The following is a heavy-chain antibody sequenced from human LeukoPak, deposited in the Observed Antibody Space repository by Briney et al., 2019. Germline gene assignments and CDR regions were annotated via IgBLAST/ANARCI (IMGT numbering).Heavy chain of an antibody. CDR2: FDPEDGET. J-gene: IGHJ5*02. Sequence: ASVKVSCKVSGYTLTELSMHWVRQAPGKGLEWMGGFDPEDGETIYAQKFQGRVTMTEDTSTDTAYMELSSLRSEDTAVYYCARAGITMIGPDPWGQGTLVTVSS. V-gene: IGHV1-24*01. CDR1: GYTLTELS. D-gene: IGHD3-22*01. CDR3: ARAGITMIGPDP.